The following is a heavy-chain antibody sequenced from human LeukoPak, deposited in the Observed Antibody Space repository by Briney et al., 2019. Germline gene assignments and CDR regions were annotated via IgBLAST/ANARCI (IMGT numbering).Heavy chain of an antibody. Sequence: GGSLRLSCAASGFTFRDYWMHWVRQGPGKGPEWPSRTRKDGSDTFYADAANGRFTASRDNAKNTVYLQVTKVRPGDTAVYYCARGGYSGTYYRFSWGQGTVVTVAS. CDR2: TRKDGSDT. D-gene: IGHD1-26*01. CDR1: GFTFRDYW. V-gene: IGHV3-74*01. CDR3: ARGGYSGTYYRFS. J-gene: IGHJ4*02.